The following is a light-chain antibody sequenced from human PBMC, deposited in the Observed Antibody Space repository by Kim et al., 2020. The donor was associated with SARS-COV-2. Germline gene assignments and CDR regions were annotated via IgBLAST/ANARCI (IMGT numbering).Light chain of an antibody. Sequence: QSALTQPASVSGSPGQPITISCTGTNSDIGGHDSASWYQQYPGKAPKLLIYDVTRRASGISNRFSGSKSGNTASLTITALQTEDEADYYCSSYTTSTISVFGGGTQLTVL. CDR2: DVT. CDR3: SSYTTSTISV. V-gene: IGLV2-14*03. J-gene: IGLJ3*02. CDR1: NSDIGGHDS.